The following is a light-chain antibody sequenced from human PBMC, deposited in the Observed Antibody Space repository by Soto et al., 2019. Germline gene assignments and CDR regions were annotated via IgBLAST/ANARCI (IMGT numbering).Light chain of an antibody. Sequence: QSALTQPASVSGSPGQSITISCTGTSSDVGTYNYVSWYQQHPGKAPKVMIYEVTYRPSGVSNRFSGSKSGNTASLTISGLQAEDEAEYYCSSSTGSSTLYVFGTGTKVTVL. CDR1: SSDVGTYNY. J-gene: IGLJ1*01. V-gene: IGLV2-14*01. CDR2: EVT. CDR3: SSSTGSSTLYV.